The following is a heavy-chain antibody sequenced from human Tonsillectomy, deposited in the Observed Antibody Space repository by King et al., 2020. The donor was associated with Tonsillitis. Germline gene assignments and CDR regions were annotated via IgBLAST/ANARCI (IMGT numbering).Heavy chain of an antibody. V-gene: IGHV3-7*01. J-gene: IGHJ3*02. D-gene: IGHD2-21*02. Sequence: QLVQSGGGLVQPGGSLELFFEASEFTFRTFWRTWVRQAPGKGREWGANIKRKEGKNHNVAFVKGGFTISGDNAKNSLYLQMNSLRAEDTAVYYCARDSSPYCGADCYFDAFDIWGQGTMVTVSS. CDR3: ARDSSPYCGADCYFDAFDI. CDR1: EFTFRTFW. CDR2: IKRKEGKN.